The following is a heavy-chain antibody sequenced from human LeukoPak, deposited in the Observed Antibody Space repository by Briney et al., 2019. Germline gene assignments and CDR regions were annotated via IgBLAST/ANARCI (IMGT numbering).Heavy chain of an antibody. CDR1: GFTFSSYS. D-gene: IGHD3-3*01. J-gene: IGHJ4*02. V-gene: IGHV3-21*01. CDR3: ARDEVEWLFDY. Sequence: GGSLRLSCAASGFTFSSYSMTWARQAPGKGLEWVSSISSSSSYIYYADSVKGRFTISRDNAKNSLYLQMNSLRAEDTAVYYCARDEVEWLFDYWGQGTLVTVSS. CDR2: ISSSSSYI.